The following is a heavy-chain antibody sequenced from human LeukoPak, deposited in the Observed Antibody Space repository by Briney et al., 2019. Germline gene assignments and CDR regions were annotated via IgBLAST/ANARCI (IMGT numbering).Heavy chain of an antibody. J-gene: IGHJ3*02. CDR3: ARDPTSSWETAFDI. V-gene: IGHV3-7*01. D-gene: IGHD1-26*01. CDR2: INEDGSQI. Sequence: GGSLRLSCAASGFTFSRFWMTWVRQAPGKGLEWAANINEDGSQIYYVGSVKGRFTVSRDNAKNSLYLQMNSLRAEDTAVYYCARDPTSSWETAFDIWGQGTMVTVSS. CDR1: GFTFSRFW.